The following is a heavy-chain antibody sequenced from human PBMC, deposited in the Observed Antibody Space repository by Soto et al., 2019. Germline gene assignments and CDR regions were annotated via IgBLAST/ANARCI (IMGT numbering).Heavy chain of an antibody. CDR2: ITSSTNTK. J-gene: IGHJ5*01. D-gene: IGHD4-4*01. CDR3: ARGEASDSNDDWFDS. V-gene: IGHV3-11*01. Sequence: PGGSLRLSCAASEFMFSDYYMSWIRQAPGKGLEWVSYITSSTNTKYYADSVRGRFTISRDNAKNSVFLQMNSLRAEDTAVYYCARGEASDSNDDWFDSWGQGTLVTVSS. CDR1: EFMFSDYY.